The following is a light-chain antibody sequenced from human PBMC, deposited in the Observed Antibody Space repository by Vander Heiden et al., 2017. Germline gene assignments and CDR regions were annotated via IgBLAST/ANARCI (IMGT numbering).Light chain of an antibody. CDR1: QSVSSY. Sequence: EIALTQPPATLSLSPGESATLSCRASQSVSSYLAWYQQKPGQAPRLLIYDASNRATGIPARFSGSGSGTDFTLTISSLEPEDFAVYYCQQRSNWLWTFGQGTRVEIK. CDR3: QQRSNWLWT. CDR2: DAS. V-gene: IGKV3-11*01. J-gene: IGKJ1*01.